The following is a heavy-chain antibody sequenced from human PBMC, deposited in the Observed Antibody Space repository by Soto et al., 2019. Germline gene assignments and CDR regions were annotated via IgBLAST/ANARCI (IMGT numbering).Heavy chain of an antibody. CDR3: VKGRAKECSGRTCGLWMDL. CDR2: INTSGETT. D-gene: IGHD6-19*01. Sequence: GGSLRLSCSASGFTFKSYAMHWVRQPPGKGLEYVSSINTSGETTFYADAVKGRFIVSSDNSNNTLDLQMTSLKYEDSGVYYFVKGRAKECSGRTCGLWMDLWGQGTTVTVSS. CDR1: GFTFKSYA. V-gene: IGHV3-64D*06. J-gene: IGHJ6*02.